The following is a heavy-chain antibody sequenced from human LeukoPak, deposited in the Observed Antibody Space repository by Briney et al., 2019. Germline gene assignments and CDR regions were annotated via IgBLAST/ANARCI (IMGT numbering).Heavy chain of an antibody. J-gene: IGHJ6*02. CDR3: AGYGDYGMDV. CDR1: GVIFSSYG. D-gene: IGHD5-18*01. V-gene: IGHV3-33*01. CDR2: IWYDGSNK. Sequence: GGSLRLSCAASGVIFSSYGMHWVRQAPGKGLEWVAVIWYDGSNKYYADSVKGRFTISRDNSENTLYLQMNNLRGEDTAVYYCAGYGDYGMDVWGQGTTVTVSS.